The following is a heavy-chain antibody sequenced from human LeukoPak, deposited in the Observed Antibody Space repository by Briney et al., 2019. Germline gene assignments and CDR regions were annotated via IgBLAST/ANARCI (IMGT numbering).Heavy chain of an antibody. Sequence: GESLKISCKGSGYSFTSYWIGWVRQMPGKGLEWMGIIYPGDSDTRYSPSFQGQVTISADKSISTAYLQWSSLKASDTAMYYCARLMWGAAAVPWIDYWGQGTRVTVSS. CDR3: ARLMWGAAAVPWIDY. V-gene: IGHV5-51*01. CDR1: GYSFTSYW. D-gene: IGHD6-13*01. J-gene: IGHJ4*02. CDR2: IYPGDSDT.